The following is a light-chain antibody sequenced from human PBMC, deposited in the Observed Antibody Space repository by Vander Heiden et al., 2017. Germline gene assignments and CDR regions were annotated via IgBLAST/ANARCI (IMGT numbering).Light chain of an antibody. CDR2: DAS. V-gene: IGKV3-11*01. CDR1: ETVYSY. Sequence: IVLTQSPATLSLSPGERATLSCRASETVYSYLAWYQQKPGRAPRLLIYDASQKPTGIPARFSGSGSGTEFTLTIRSLEPEDFAVYYCQQRSKWPPVTFGGGTRVELK. CDR3: QQRSKWPPVT. J-gene: IGKJ4*01.